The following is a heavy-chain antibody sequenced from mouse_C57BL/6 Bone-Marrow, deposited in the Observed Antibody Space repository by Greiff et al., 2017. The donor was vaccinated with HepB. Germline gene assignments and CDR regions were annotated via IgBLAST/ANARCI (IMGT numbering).Heavy chain of an antibody. Sequence: QVQLKQPGAELVMPGASVKLSCKASGYTFTSYWMHWVKQRPGQGLEWIGEIDPSDSYTNYNQKFKGKSTLTVDKSSSTAYMQLSRLTSEDSAVYYCARSWLLRFLFAYWGQGTLVTVSA. J-gene: IGHJ3*01. CDR2: IDPSDSYT. V-gene: IGHV1-69*01. D-gene: IGHD2-3*01. CDR1: GYTFTSYW. CDR3: ARSWLLRFLFAY.